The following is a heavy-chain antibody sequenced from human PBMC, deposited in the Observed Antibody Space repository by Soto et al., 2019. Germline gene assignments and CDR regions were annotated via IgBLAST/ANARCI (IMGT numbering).Heavy chain of an antibody. J-gene: IGHJ4*02. CDR2: ISPSGLTS. CDR1: GYIFANYY. D-gene: IGHD4-17*01. Sequence: QVQLVQSGAEVRKPGASVKVSCKASGYIFANYYIHWVRQAPGQGLEWMGIISPSGLTSTYAQKFKGRITMTKDTSTTTVYMELNSLSSEDTAVYYCARDQDGDYGLDYWGQGTLVIVSS. V-gene: IGHV1-46*01. CDR3: ARDQDGDYGLDY.